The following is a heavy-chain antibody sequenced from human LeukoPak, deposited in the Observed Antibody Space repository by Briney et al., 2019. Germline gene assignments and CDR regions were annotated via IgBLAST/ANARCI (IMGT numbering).Heavy chain of an antibody. CDR1: GFTFSSYA. CDR2: IRSKAYGGTA. CDR3: TRAGSRWSQRSVYFDY. Sequence: TGGSLRLSCAASGFTFSSYAMSWVRQAPGKGLEGVGFIRSKAYGGTAEYGASVKGRFTISRDDSKSIAYLQMNSLKTEDTVVYYCTRAGSRWSQRSVYFDYWGQGTLVTVSS. J-gene: IGHJ4*02. D-gene: IGHD6-19*01. V-gene: IGHV3-49*04.